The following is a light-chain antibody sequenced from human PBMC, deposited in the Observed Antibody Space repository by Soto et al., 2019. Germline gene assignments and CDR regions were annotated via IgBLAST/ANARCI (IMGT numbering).Light chain of an antibody. Sequence: DGQMTQSPSSLSASVGDRVTITCRASQSIVTYVNWYQQKPGKAPKLLVYAASDLQGGVPSRFSGSGSGTDFTLTISSLQPEDFATYYCQQSYSTWWTFGQGPKV. V-gene: IGKV1-39*01. CDR3: QQSYSTWWT. CDR1: QSIVTY. J-gene: IGKJ1*01. CDR2: AAS.